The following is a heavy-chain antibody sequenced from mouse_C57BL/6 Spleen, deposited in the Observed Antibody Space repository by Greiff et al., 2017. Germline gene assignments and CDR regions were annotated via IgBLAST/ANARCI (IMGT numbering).Heavy chain of an antibody. D-gene: IGHD1-2*01. J-gene: IGHJ4*01. CDR2: IYPGSGGT. V-gene: IGHV1-54*01. CDR1: GYAFTNYL. CDR3: ARGFITTDNAMDY. Sequence: QVQLQQSGAVLVRPGTSVKVSCKASGYAFTNYLIEWVKQRPGQGLEWIGVIYPGSGGTNYNEKFKGKATLTAVKSSSTAYMELSSLTYEDSAVYFGARGFITTDNAMDYWGQGTSVTVSS.